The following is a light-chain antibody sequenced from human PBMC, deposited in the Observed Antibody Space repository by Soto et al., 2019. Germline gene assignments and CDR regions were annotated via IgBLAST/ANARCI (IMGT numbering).Light chain of an antibody. J-gene: IGKJ4*01. V-gene: IGKV3-11*01. Sequence: EIVLTQSPATLSLSPGERATLSCRASQSVSSYLAWYQQKPGQAPRLLIYEASNRATGIPARFSGSGAGTDVTLTISSLEPEDFAVYYCQQRSNWPPTTFGGGTKVEIK. CDR3: QQRSNWPPTT. CDR1: QSVSSY. CDR2: EAS.